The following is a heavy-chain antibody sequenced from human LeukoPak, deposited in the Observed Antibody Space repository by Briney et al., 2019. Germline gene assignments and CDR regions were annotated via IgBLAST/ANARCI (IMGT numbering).Heavy chain of an antibody. Sequence: GGSLRLSCAASGFTFSSYAMHWVRQAPGKGLEWVAVISYDGSNKYYADSVKGRFPISRDNSKNTLYLQMNSLRAEDTAVYYCAKPSGYSYGFDPFYYFDYWGQGTLVAVSS. D-gene: IGHD5-18*01. CDR2: ISYDGSNK. J-gene: IGHJ4*02. CDR3: AKPSGYSYGFDPFYYFDY. CDR1: GFTFSSYA. V-gene: IGHV3-30-3*02.